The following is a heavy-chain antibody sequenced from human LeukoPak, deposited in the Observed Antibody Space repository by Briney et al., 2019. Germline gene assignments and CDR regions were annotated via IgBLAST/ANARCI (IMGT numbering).Heavy chain of an antibody. CDR2: IYTSGST. Sequence: ASETLSLTCTVSGGSISSYYWSWIRQPAGKGLEWIGRIYTSGSTNYNPSLKSRVTMSVDTSKNQFSLKLSSVTAADTAVYYCAREDGYCSGGSCYSNWFDPWGQGTLVTVSS. V-gene: IGHV4-4*07. D-gene: IGHD2-15*01. CDR1: GGSISSYY. CDR3: AREDGYCSGGSCYSNWFDP. J-gene: IGHJ5*02.